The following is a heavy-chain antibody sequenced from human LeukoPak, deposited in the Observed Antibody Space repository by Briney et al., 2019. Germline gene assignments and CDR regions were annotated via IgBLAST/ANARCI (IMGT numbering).Heavy chain of an antibody. CDR1: GYSISSGYY. CDR3: ARDARELRYFDWLFYFDY. Sequence: SETLSLTCAVSGYSISSGYYWGWIRQPPGKGLEWIGSIYHSGSTHYNPSLKSRVTISVDTSKNQFSLKLSSVTAADTAVYYCARDARELRYFDWLFYFDYWGQGTLVTVSS. CDR2: IYHSGST. J-gene: IGHJ4*02. D-gene: IGHD3-9*01. V-gene: IGHV4-38-2*02.